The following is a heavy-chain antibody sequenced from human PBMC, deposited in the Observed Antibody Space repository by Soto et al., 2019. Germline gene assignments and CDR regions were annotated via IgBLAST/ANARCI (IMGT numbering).Heavy chain of an antibody. Sequence: SLKVSCKASGFTFTISAMQWVRQARGQRLEWIGWIVVGSGNTNYAQKFQERVTITRDMSTSTAYMELSSLRSEDTAVYYCASSAGLCGGDCDYYYYYGMDVWGQGTTVTVSS. D-gene: IGHD2-21*02. CDR1: GFTFTISA. CDR3: ASSAGLCGGDCDYYYYYGMDV. V-gene: IGHV1-58*02. CDR2: IVVGSGNT. J-gene: IGHJ6*02.